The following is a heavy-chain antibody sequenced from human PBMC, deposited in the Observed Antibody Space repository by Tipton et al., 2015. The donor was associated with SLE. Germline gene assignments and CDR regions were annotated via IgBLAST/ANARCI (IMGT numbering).Heavy chain of an antibody. D-gene: IGHD7-27*01. V-gene: IGHV4-4*09. Sequence: TLSLTCTVSGGSISSYYWSWIRQPPGKGLEWIGYIYTSGSTNYNPSLKSRVTISVDTSKNQFSLKLSSVTAADTAVYYCARGDWGLGYFDLWGRGTLVTVSS. CDR2: IYTSGST. J-gene: IGHJ2*01. CDR3: ARGDWGLGYFDL. CDR1: GGSISSYY.